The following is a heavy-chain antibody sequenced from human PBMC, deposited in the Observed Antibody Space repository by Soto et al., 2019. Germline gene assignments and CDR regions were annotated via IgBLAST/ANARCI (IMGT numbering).Heavy chain of an antibody. CDR3: ARSGAIWFGELLGRKRGYYFDY. J-gene: IGHJ4*02. V-gene: IGHV3-30-3*01. CDR1: GFTFSSYA. D-gene: IGHD3-10*01. Sequence: VQLVESGGGVVQPGRSLRLSCAASGFTFSSYAMHWVRQAPGKGLEWVAVISYDGSNKYYADSVKGRFTISRDNSKNTLYLQMNSLRAEDTAVYYCARSGAIWFGELLGRKRGYYFDYWGQGTLVTVSS. CDR2: ISYDGSNK.